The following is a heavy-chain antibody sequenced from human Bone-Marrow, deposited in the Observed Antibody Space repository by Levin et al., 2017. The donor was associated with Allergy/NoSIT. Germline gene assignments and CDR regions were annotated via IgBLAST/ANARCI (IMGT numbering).Heavy chain of an antibody. J-gene: IGHJ4*02. D-gene: IGHD1-26*01. CDR1: GFTFRNYG. V-gene: IGHV3-23*01. Sequence: GGSLRLSCAASGFTFRNYGMTWVRQAPGKGLEWVSVTSHDSGNTYYADSVKGRFTMSRDNSKNTLYLQMDSRRLEDTAVYYCARVGALALERRTPFDYWGQGTLVTVSS. CDR2: TSHDSGNT. CDR3: ARVGALALERRTPFDY.